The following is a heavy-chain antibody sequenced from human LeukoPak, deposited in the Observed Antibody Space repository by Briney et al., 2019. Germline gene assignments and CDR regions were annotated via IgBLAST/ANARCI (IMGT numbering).Heavy chain of an antibody. CDR2: IFHSGST. D-gene: IGHD3-10*01. Sequence: SETLSLTCTVSGYSISSGYYWGWIRQPPGKGLEWIGSIFHSGSTYYNPSLKSRVTISADTSKNQFSLKLSSVTAADTAVYYCARLLTGSATSDPYDYWGQGTLVTVSS. CDR1: GYSISSGYY. CDR3: ARLLTGSATSDPYDY. V-gene: IGHV4-38-2*02. J-gene: IGHJ4*02.